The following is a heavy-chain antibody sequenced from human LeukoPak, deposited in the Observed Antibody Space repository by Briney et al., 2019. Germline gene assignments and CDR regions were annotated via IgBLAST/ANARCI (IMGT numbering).Heavy chain of an antibody. CDR1: GFTVSSNY. J-gene: IGHJ5*02. CDR3: AKDGSCSSTSCYLNWFDP. V-gene: IGHV3-23*01. CDR2: ISGSGGST. Sequence: PGGSLRLSCAASGFTVSSNYMSWVRQAPGKGLEWVSAISGSGGSTYYADSVKGRFTISRDNSKNTLYLQMNSLRAEDTAVYYCAKDGSCSSTSCYLNWFDPWGQGTLVTVSS. D-gene: IGHD2-2*01.